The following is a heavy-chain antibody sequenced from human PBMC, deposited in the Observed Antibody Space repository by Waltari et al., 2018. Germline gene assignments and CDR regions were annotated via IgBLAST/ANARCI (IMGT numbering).Heavy chain of an antibody. D-gene: IGHD3-10*01. CDR1: GLPFSSCG. J-gene: IGHJ5*01. CDR3: AKPARGVIEDWFDS. CDR2: IWYDGSNK. Sequence: QVQLVESGGGVVQPGRSLRLSCEASGLPFSSCGMHWVRQAPGKGLEWVEVIWYDGSNKYYADSGKGRFTISRDNSKNTLYLQMNSLRADDTAVYYCAKPARGVIEDWFDSWGQGSLVSVSS. V-gene: IGHV3-33*06.